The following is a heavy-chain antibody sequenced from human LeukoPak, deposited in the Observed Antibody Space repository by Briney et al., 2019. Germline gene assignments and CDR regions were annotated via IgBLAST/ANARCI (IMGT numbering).Heavy chain of an antibody. CDR1: GFTFSSYA. D-gene: IGHD6-6*01. CDR2: ISGSGGST. CDR3: AKDRGKYSSPSGIGG. Sequence: GGSLRLSCAASGFTFSSYAMSWVRQAPGKGLEWVSAISGSGGSTYYADSVKGRFTISRDNSKNTLYLQMNSLRAEDTAVYYCAKDRGKYSSPSGIGGWGQGTLVTVSS. J-gene: IGHJ4*02. V-gene: IGHV3-23*01.